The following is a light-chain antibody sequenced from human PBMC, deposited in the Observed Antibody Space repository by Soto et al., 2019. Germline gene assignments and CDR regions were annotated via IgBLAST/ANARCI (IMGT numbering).Light chain of an antibody. CDR2: RNN. V-gene: IGLV1-47*01. CDR3: AAWDDNLSGRVV. CDR1: SSNIGSNF. Sequence: QSVLTQPPSASGTPGQRVTISCSGSSSNIGSNFVYWYQQLPGTAPKLRIYRNNQRPSGVPDRFSGSKSGTSASLAISGLRSEDEADYYCAAWDDNLSGRVVFGGGTKLTVL. J-gene: IGLJ2*01.